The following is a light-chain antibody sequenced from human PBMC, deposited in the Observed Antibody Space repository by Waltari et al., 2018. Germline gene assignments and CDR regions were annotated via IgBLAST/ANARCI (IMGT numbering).Light chain of an antibody. Sequence: DIQMTQSPSSLSASVGDRVTITCRASQGINNDLAWYQQKPGETPKVLIYEASSLQSGTPSRFSGSGSGTDFTLTIGSLQSEDFATYYCQHYYSSPHSFGQGTKVEVK. CDR2: EAS. CDR1: QGINND. CDR3: QHYYSSPHS. J-gene: IGKJ2*03. V-gene: IGKV1-NL1*01.